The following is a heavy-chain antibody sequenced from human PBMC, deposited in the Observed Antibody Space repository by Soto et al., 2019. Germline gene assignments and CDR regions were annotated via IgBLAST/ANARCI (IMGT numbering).Heavy chain of an antibody. Sequence: GASVKVSCKASGYAFTNYALHWVRQAPGQRLEWVGWINAANGRTEYSQKFQGRVTITRDTSASIAYMELSRLRAEDTAVYYCAREPPYPSYCSSTSCYGDYFDYWGQGTLVTSPQ. J-gene: IGHJ4*02. CDR3: AREPPYPSYCSSTSCYGDYFDY. D-gene: IGHD2-2*01. CDR2: INAANGRT. CDR1: GYAFTNYA. V-gene: IGHV1-3*01.